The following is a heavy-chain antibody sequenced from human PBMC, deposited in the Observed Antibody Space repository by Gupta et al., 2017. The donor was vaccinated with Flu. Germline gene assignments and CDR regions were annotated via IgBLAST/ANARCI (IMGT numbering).Heavy chain of an antibody. CDR3: ARHPTGFPNWFDS. CDR1: GGSIISSSYN. Sequence: QLQLQESGPGLVKPSETLSLTCSVSGGSIISSSYNWGWIRQPPGKGLEWMGSVFHSGTTYYNPSLQSRVIISVDTAKNQFSLKVTSVTAADTGLFYCARHPTGFPNWFDSWGQGTLVTVSA. J-gene: IGHJ5*01. CDR2: VFHSGTT. V-gene: IGHV4-39*01.